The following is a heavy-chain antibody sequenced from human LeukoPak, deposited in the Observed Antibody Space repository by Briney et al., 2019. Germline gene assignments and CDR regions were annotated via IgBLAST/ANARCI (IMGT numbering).Heavy chain of an antibody. V-gene: IGHV3-23*01. CDR2: ITYSSGYT. CDR1: GFTFTSYT. J-gene: IGHJ4*02. D-gene: IGHD3-10*01. CDR3: AKDPSDLGGSGSNNYFDF. Sequence: GGSLRLSCAASGFTFTSYTMNWVRQAPGKGLEWVSGITYSSGYTYYADSVKGRFTISRDNSRNTLYLQMNSLRAEDTAVYYCAKDPSDLGGSGSNNYFDFWGQGTLVTVSS.